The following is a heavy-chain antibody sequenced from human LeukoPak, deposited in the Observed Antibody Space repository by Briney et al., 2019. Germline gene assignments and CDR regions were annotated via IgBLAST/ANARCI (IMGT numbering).Heavy chain of an antibody. D-gene: IGHD6-13*01. CDR1: GFTFSSYS. J-gene: IGHJ4*02. V-gene: IGHV3-7*01. CDR2: INQDGSEK. CDR3: TRDRVWTVLY. Sequence: PGGSLRLSCAASGFTFSSYSMSWVRQAPGKGLEWVANINQDGSEKYYVDSVKGRFTISRDNAKNSVYLQMNSLRAEDTAVYYCTRDRVWTVLYWGQGTLVTVSS.